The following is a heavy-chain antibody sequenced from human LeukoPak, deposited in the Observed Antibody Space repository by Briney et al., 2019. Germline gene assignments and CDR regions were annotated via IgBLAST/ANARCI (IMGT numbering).Heavy chain of an antibody. CDR3: AKEDYGVSIPTQSLQFDY. CDR1: GFTFSSYA. V-gene: IGHV3-30*18. D-gene: IGHD4/OR15-4a*01. J-gene: IGHJ4*02. CDR2: ISSDGTKK. Sequence: GTSLRLSCAASGFTFSSYAMHWVRQAPGKGLEWVAVISSDGTKKNYADSVKGRFTISRDNSKNTLYVDVNSLRDEDTAVYYCAKEDYGVSIPTQSLQFDYWGQGTLVAVSS.